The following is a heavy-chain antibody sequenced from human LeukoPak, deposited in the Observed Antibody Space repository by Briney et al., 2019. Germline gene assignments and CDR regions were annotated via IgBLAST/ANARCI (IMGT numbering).Heavy chain of an antibody. CDR1: GFSLSASGVG. D-gene: IGHD6-13*01. V-gene: IGHV2-5*02. CDR2: IYWDDDK. Sequence: SGPTLVNPTQTLTLTCTSSGFSLSASGVGVGWIRQPPGKALEWLALIYWDDDKRYSPSLKSRLTITKDTSKNQVVLTMTNMDPVDTATYHCAHRLTAAGWGSDAFDVWGQGTMVTVSS. J-gene: IGHJ3*01. CDR3: AHRLTAAGWGSDAFDV.